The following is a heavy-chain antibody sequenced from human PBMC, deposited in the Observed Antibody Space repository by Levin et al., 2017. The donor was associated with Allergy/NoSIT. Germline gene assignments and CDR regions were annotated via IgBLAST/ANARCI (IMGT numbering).Heavy chain of an antibody. Sequence: ASVKVSCAASGFTFSSYRMNWVRQAPGKGLEWVSYISSSSSTIYYADSVKGRFTISRDNAKNSLYLQMNSLRAEDTAVYYCARASGYSSGWFPGGWFDPWGQGTLVTVSS. D-gene: IGHD6-19*01. CDR2: ISSSSSTI. J-gene: IGHJ5*02. CDR1: GFTFSSYR. CDR3: ARASGYSSGWFPGGWFDP. V-gene: IGHV3-48*01.